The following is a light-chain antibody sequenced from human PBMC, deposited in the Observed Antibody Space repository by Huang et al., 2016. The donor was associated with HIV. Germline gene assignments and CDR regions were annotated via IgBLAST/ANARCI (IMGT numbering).Light chain of an antibody. CDR3: QQYGDSSYS. CDR2: YAS. Sequence: EIVLTQSPATLYLSPGERATLSCGATHTVRNRFLAWFQQKPGLAPRLRSYYASVRATGIPDRFSGSGSGPDFTLTINRLEPEDFAVYYCQQYGDSSYSFGQGTKLQIK. V-gene: IGKV3D-20*01. CDR1: HTVRNRF. J-gene: IGKJ2*01.